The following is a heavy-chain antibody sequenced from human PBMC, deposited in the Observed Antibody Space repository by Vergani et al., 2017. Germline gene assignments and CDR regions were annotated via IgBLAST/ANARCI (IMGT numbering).Heavy chain of an antibody. J-gene: IGHJ4*02. D-gene: IGHD2-2*01. Sequence: EVQLLESGGGLVQPGGSLRLSCAASGFSFSDYAMSWVRQAPGKGLEWVAAISGSGSTTYYADSVKGRFTVSRDNSKTTLFLQMNSLRAEATAVYYCAKKGFCVTSSCYTTPMDTLQYWGQGALVTVSS. CDR3: AKKGFCVTSSCYTTPMDTLQY. CDR1: GFSFSDYA. V-gene: IGHV3-23*01. CDR2: ISGSGSTT.